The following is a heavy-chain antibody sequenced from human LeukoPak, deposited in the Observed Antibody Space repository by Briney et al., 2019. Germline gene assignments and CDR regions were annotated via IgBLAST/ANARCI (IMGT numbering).Heavy chain of an antibody. J-gene: IGHJ5*02. V-gene: IGHV4-59*11. CDR3: ARDWRYCSSTSCYTGWFDP. Sequence: SETLSLTCTVSGGSISSHYLSWIRQPPGKGLEWIGYIYYSGSTNYNPSLKSRVTISVDTSKNQFSLKLSSVTAADTAVYYCARDWRYCSSTSCYTGWFDPWGQGTLVTVSS. CDR2: IYYSGST. D-gene: IGHD2-2*02. CDR1: GGSISSHY.